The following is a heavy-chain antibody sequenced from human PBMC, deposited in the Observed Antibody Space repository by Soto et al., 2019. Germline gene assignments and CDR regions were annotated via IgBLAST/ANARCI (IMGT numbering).Heavy chain of an antibody. Sequence: EVQLVESGGGLVKPGGSLRLSCAASGFTFSSYSMNWVRQAPGKGLEWVSSISSSSSYIYYADSVKGRFTISRDNAKNALYLQMKRLRDEDTAVYYCARELYDILTGYYLDYWGQGTLVTVSS. V-gene: IGHV3-21*01. D-gene: IGHD3-9*01. J-gene: IGHJ4*02. CDR1: GFTFSSYS. CDR2: ISSSSSYI. CDR3: ARELYDILTGYYLDY.